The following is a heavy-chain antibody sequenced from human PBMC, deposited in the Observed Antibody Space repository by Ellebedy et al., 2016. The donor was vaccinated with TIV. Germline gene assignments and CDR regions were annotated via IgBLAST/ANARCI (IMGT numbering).Heavy chain of an antibody. CDR1: GFSFSDYS. CDR3: ARLNFGDSFDS. J-gene: IGHJ4*02. CDR2: VRSDKRAR. Sequence: PGGSLRLSCVASGFSFSDYSTNWVRQAPGKGLEWISYVRSDKRARFYADSVKGRFTISRDNAKKSVYLQMNSLRAEDTAIYYCARLNFGDSFDSWGQGTLVTVSS. V-gene: IGHV3-48*04. D-gene: IGHD2-21*01.